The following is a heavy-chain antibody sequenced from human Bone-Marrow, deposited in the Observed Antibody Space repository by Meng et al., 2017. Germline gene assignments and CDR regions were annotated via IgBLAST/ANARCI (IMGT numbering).Heavy chain of an antibody. CDR3: ARAPPELLWFGECDV. Sequence: ASVKVSCKASGYTFTSYGISWVRQAPGQGLEWMGWISAYNGNTNYAQKLQGRVIMTTDTSTSTAYMELRSLRSDDTAVYYCARAPPELLWFGECDVWGQGTTVTVSS. CDR1: GYTFTSYG. D-gene: IGHD3-10*01. CDR2: ISAYNGNT. J-gene: IGHJ6*02. V-gene: IGHV1-18*01.